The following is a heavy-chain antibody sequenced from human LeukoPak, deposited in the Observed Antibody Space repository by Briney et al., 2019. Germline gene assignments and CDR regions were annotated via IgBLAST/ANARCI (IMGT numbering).Heavy chain of an antibody. J-gene: IGHJ4*02. CDR2: IYYSGST. CDR1: GGSISSSSYY. CDR3: ARTMVRGVFDY. V-gene: IGHV4-39*01. Sequence: PSETLSLTCTVSGGSISSSSYYWGWIRHPPGKGLEWIGSIYYSGSTYYNPSLKSRVTISVDTSKNQFSLKLSSVTAADTAVYYCARTMVRGVFDYWGQGTLVTVSS. D-gene: IGHD3-10*01.